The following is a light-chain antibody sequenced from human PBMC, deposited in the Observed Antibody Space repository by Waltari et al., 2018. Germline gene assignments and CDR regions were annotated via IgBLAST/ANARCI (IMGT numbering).Light chain of an antibody. CDR3: CSYAGLGIYV. V-gene: IGLV2-23*02. CDR2: EVT. Sequence: QSGLTQPASVSGSPGQSITISCTGTSSAVGNYNLVPWYQQYPGKAPKLMVYEVTKRTSGVSDRFSGSKSGNTASLTIYGLQSEDEADYYCCSYAGLGIYVFGTGTKVTVL. J-gene: IGLJ1*01. CDR1: SSAVGNYNL.